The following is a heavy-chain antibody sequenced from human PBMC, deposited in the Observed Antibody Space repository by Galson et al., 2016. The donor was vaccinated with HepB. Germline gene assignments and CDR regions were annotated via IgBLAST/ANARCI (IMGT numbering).Heavy chain of an antibody. CDR1: GYTFSNYW. CDR3: ARRGTGWSLFDY. D-gene: IGHD3/OR15-3a*01. J-gene: IGHJ4*02. Sequence: QSGAEVTKPGESLKISCKGSGYTFSNYWIGWVRQMPGKGLEWMGNIYPGDSDTRYSPSFQGRATISADKSISTAYLQWSSLKASDTAMYYCARRGTGWSLFDYWGQGTLVTVSS. CDR2: IYPGDSDT. V-gene: IGHV5-51*01.